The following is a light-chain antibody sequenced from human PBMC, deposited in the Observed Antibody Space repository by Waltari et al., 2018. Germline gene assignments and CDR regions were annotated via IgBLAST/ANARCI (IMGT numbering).Light chain of an antibody. CDR2: DTS. V-gene: IGKV1-33*01. Sequence: DIQMTQSPSSLSASVGDRVTITCQASQDISNKLNWYQWKPGKAPELLIYDTSNLETGVPSRFSGSGSGTHFSFTISSLQPEDFATYYCQQYDDRSITYGQGTRLEIK. J-gene: IGKJ5*01. CDR3: QQYDDRSIT. CDR1: QDISNK.